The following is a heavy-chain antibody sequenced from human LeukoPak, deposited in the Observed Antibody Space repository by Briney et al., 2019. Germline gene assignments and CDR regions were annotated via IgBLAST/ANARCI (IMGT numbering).Heavy chain of an antibody. Sequence: ASVKDSRKASRYTFTNYAISWVRQAPGRGLEWMGWISAYNGNTNYAQKLQGRVTMTTDTSTRTAYMEPRSLRSDDTAVYYCARDGHIVTTIREVHWGQGTLVTVSS. CDR1: RYTFTNYA. J-gene: IGHJ4*02. V-gene: IGHV1-18*01. D-gene: IGHD5-12*01. CDR3: ARDGHIVTTIREVH. CDR2: ISAYNGNT.